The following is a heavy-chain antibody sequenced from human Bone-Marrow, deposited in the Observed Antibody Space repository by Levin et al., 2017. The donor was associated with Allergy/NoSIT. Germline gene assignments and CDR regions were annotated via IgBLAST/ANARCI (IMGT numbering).Heavy chain of an antibody. V-gene: IGHV3-23*01. CDR3: ARPYLWLAATLPDY. Sequence: GESLKISCAASGFTFSSYAMSWVRQAPGKGLEWVSAISGSGGSTYYADSVKGRFTISRDNSKNTLYLQMNSLRAEDTAVYYCARPYLWLAATLPDYWGQGTLVTVSS. J-gene: IGHJ4*02. CDR1: GFTFSSYA. CDR2: ISGSGGST. D-gene: IGHD2-15*01.